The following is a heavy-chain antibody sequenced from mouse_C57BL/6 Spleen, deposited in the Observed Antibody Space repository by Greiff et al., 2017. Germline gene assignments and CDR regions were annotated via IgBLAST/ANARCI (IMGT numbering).Heavy chain of an antibody. D-gene: IGHD2-1*01. Sequence: VQLKQSGPELVKPGASVKISCKASGYSFTDYNMNWVKQSNGKSLEWIGVINPNYGTTSYNQKFKGKATLTVDQSSSTAYMQLNSLTSEDSAVYYCARSLYYGNYDAMDYWGQGTSVTVSS. J-gene: IGHJ4*01. CDR2: INPNYGTT. CDR1: GYSFTDYN. V-gene: IGHV1-39*01. CDR3: ARSLYYGNYDAMDY.